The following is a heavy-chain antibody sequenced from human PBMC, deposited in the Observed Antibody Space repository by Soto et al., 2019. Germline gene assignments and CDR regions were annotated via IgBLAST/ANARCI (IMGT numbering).Heavy chain of an antibody. V-gene: IGHV1-46*01. CDR3: AREDCSSTSCYEAYYYYGMDV. CDR1: GYTFTSYY. CDR2: INPSGGST. J-gene: IGHJ6*02. Sequence: ASVKVSCKASGYTFTSYYMHWVRQAPGQGLEWMGIINPSGGSTSYAQKFQGRVTMTRDTSTSTAYMELRSLRSDDTAVYYCAREDCSSTSCYEAYYYYGMDVWGQGTTVTVSS. D-gene: IGHD2-2*01.